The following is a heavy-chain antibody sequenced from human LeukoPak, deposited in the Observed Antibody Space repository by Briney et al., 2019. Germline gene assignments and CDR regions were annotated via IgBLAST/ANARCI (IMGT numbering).Heavy chain of an antibody. CDR1: GFTFSSYA. Sequence: GGSLRLSCTASGFTFSSYAIHWVRQAPGKGLEWVAVISNDGSNKYYTDSVKGRFTISRDNSKNTLYLQMNSLRTEDTAVYYCARNENSGWGYFDYWGQGTLVTVSS. J-gene: IGHJ4*02. CDR2: ISNDGSNK. V-gene: IGHV3-30*04. D-gene: IGHD5-12*01. CDR3: ARNENSGWGYFDY.